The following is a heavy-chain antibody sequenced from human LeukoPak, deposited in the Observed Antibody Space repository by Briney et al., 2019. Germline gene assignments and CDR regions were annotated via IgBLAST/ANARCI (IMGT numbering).Heavy chain of an antibody. V-gene: IGHV3-21*01. D-gene: IGHD5-18*01. CDR3: ARDGGYSYGFDY. CDR2: ISSSSSYI. J-gene: IGHJ4*02. Sequence: TGGSLRLSCAASGFTFSSYGMHWVRQAPGKGLEWVSSISSSSSYIYYADSVKGRFTISRDNAKNSLYLQMNSLRAEDTAVYYCARDGGYSYGFDYWGQGTLVTVSS. CDR1: GFTFSSYG.